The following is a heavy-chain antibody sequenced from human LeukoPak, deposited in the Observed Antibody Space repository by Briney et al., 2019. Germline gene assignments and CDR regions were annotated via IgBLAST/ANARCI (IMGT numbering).Heavy chain of an antibody. Sequence: PGGSLRLSCAASGLTFSSYGMSWVRQAPGKGLEWVSAISGSGGSTYYADSVKGRFTISRDNSKNTLYLQMNSLRAEDTAVYYCAKEVPGGYDILTGYAMYYFDYWGQGTLVTVSS. D-gene: IGHD3-9*01. CDR3: AKEVPGGYDILTGYAMYYFDY. J-gene: IGHJ4*02. CDR1: GLTFSSYG. CDR2: ISGSGGST. V-gene: IGHV3-23*01.